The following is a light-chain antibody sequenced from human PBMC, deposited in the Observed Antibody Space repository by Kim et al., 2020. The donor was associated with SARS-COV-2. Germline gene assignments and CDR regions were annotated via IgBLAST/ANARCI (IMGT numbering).Light chain of an antibody. CDR1: SRDVGGYYF. V-gene: IGLV2-11*01. J-gene: IGLJ2*01. CDR3: CSYAGTYRV. Sequence: PGQSGTISRTGTSRDVGGYYFVPWYQPCPGKAPKVMIYDVSKRPSGVPDRFSGSKSGNTASLTVSGLQAEDEADYYCCSYAGTYRVFGGGTQLTVL. CDR2: DVS.